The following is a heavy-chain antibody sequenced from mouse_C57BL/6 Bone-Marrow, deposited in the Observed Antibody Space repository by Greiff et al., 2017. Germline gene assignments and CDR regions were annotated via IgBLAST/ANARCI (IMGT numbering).Heavy chain of an antibody. D-gene: IGHD1-1*01. Sequence: VQLQQSGPVLVKPGASVKMSCKASGYTFTDYYMNWVKQSHGKSLEWIGVINPYNGGTSYNQKFKGKATLTVDKSSSPAYMELNSLTTEDSAVYYCARVTTVVAPFAYWGQGTLVTVSA. J-gene: IGHJ3*01. CDR1: GYTFTDYY. V-gene: IGHV1-19*01. CDR2: INPYNGGT. CDR3: ARVTTVVAPFAY.